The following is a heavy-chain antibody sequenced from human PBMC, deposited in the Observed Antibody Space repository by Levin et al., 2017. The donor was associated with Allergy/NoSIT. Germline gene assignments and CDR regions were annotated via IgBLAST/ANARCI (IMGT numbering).Heavy chain of an antibody. CDR2: IYYSGST. Sequence: SQTLSLTCTVSGGSISSGDYYWSWIRQPPGKGLEWIGYIYYSGSTYYNPSLKSRVTISVDTSKNQFSLKLSSVTAADTAVYYCARGGYGYGYYFDYWGQGTLVTVSS. D-gene: IGHD5-12*01. CDR1: GGSISSGDYY. V-gene: IGHV4-30-4*01. CDR3: ARGGYGYGYYFDY. J-gene: IGHJ4*02.